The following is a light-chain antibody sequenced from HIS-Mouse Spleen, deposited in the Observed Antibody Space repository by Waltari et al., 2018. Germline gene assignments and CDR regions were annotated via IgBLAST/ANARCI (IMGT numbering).Light chain of an antibody. CDR3: CSYAGSSTWV. CDR1: SSDVGSYNL. Sequence: QSALTQPASVSGSPGQSTTISCTGTSSDVGSYNLVSWYQQHPGKAPKLLIYEGSNRPSGVSNRFSGSKAGNTASLTISGLQAEDEADYYCCSYAGSSTWVFGGGTKLTVL. J-gene: IGLJ3*02. CDR2: EGS. V-gene: IGLV2-23*01.